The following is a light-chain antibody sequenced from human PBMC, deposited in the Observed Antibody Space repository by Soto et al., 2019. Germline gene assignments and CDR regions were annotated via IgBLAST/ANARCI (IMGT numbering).Light chain of an antibody. J-gene: IGLJ1*01. CDR3: SSYTSSSTYV. CDR2: DVS. CDR1: SSDVGGYNY. Sequence: QSALTRPASVSGAPGQSIAISCTGTSSDVGGYNYVSCYQHHPGKAPKLMVYDVSNRPSGVSNRFSGSKSGNTASLTISGLQAEDEADYYCSSYTSSSTYVFGTGTKLTVL. V-gene: IGLV2-14*03.